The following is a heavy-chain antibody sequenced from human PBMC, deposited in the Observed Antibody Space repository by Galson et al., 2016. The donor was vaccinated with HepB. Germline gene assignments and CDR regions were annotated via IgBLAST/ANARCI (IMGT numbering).Heavy chain of an antibody. CDR3: ARPRRGGPSDY. Sequence: SETLSLTCAVSGGSISSSDWWRWVRQPPGQGLEWIGQIFHTGRVNYTPSLGSRVTISVDRSNNHFSLRLTSVTAADTALYYCARPRRGGPSDYWGQGTLVIVSS. J-gene: IGHJ4*02. CDR2: IFHTGRV. CDR1: GGSISSSDW. D-gene: IGHD6-25*01. V-gene: IGHV4-4*02.